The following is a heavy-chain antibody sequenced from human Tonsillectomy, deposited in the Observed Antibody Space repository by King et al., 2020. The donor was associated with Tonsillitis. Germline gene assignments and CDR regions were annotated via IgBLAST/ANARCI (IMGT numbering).Heavy chain of an antibody. CDR2: IYYSGST. V-gene: IGHV4-61*01. J-gene: IGHJ4*02. CDR1: GGSVSSGSYY. D-gene: IGHD1-26*01. Sequence: QLQESGPGLVKPSETLSLTCSVSGGSVSSGSYYWSWIRQPPGKGLEWIGYIYYSGSTHYNPPLKSRVTISVDTSKNQFSLKLSSVTAADTAVYYCVRHAEVNSGSYYFDFWGQGTLVTVSS. CDR3: VRHAEVNSGSYYFDF.